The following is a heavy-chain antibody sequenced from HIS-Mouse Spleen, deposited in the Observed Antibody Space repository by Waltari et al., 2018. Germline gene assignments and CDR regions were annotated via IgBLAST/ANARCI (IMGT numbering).Heavy chain of an antibody. CDR3: ARDPSPNYYGSGTNWFDP. Sequence: QVQLVQSGAEVKKPGSSVKVSCKASGGTFSSYAISWVRQAPGQGLEWMGGTNTIIGKANYARKFQGRVTITADESTSTAYMELSSLRSEDTAVYYCARDPSPNYYGSGTNWFDPWGQGTLVTVSS. CDR1: GGTFSSYA. D-gene: IGHD3-10*01. CDR2: TNTIIGKA. J-gene: IGHJ5*02. V-gene: IGHV1-69*01.